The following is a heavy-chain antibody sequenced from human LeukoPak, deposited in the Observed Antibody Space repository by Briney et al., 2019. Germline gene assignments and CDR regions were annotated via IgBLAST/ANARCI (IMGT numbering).Heavy chain of an antibody. CDR3: ARDLSYYYDSSGYFDY. CDR1: GGSIGSYY. CDR2: IHYSGST. J-gene: IGHJ4*02. D-gene: IGHD3-22*01. Sequence: TSETLSLTCTVSGGSIGSYYWNWTRQAPGKGLEWIGYIHYSGSTNHNSSLKSRVTISVDTSKNQYSLKLSSVTAADTAVYYCARDLSYYYDSSGYFDYWGQGTLVTVSS. V-gene: IGHV4-59*01.